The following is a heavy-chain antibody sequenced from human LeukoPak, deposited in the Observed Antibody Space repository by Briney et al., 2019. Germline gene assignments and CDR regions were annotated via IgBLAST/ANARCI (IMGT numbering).Heavy chain of an antibody. J-gene: IGHJ4*02. D-gene: IGHD3-22*01. V-gene: IGHV3-33*01. CDR2: IWNDGSDE. CDR3: ARGLCESCGHTLGL. Sequence: GGSLRLSCAASGFIFSRYAMHWVRQTPGKGLGWVAAIWNDGSDENYADSVKGRFTISSDNSKNTLYLQMNSLRAEDTAVYHCARGLCESCGHTLGLWGQGTLVTVSS. CDR1: GFIFSRYA.